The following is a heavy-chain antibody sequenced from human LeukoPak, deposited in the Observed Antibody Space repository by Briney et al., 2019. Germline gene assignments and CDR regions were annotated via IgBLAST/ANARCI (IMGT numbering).Heavy chain of an antibody. CDR2: ISSSSSYI. CDR3: ARRLGHCSSTSCYTPSYFDY. CDR1: GFTFSSYS. D-gene: IGHD2-2*02. V-gene: IGHV3-21*01. J-gene: IGHJ4*02. Sequence: GGSLRLSCAASGFTFSSYSMNWVRQAPGKGLEWVSCISSSSSYIYYADSVKGRFTISRDNAKNSLYLQMNSLRAEDTAVYYCARRLGHCSSTSCYTPSYFDYWGQGTLVTVSS.